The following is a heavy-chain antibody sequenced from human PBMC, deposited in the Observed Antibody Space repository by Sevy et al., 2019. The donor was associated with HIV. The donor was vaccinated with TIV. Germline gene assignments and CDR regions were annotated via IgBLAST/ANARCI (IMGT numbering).Heavy chain of an antibody. J-gene: IGHJ6*02. Sequence: GGSLRLSCAASGFTFSNAWMSWVRQAPGKGLEWVGHIKSKTDGGTTDYAAPVKGRFTISRDDSKNTLYLQMNSLKTEDTAVYYCTTDYSNTPKYYYYYYGMDVWGQGTTVTVSS. CDR1: GFTFSNAW. CDR2: IKSKTDGGTT. V-gene: IGHV3-15*01. CDR3: TTDYSNTPKYYYYYYGMDV. D-gene: IGHD4-4*01.